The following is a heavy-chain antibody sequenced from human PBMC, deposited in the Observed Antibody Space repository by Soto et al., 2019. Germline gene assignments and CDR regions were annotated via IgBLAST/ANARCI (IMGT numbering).Heavy chain of an antibody. CDR1: GGSISSYY. CDR3: ARFRGSRFDY. V-gene: IGHV4-59*01. CDR2: IYYSGST. J-gene: IGHJ4*02. Sequence: QVQLQESGPGLVKPSETLSLTCTVSGGSISSYYWSWIRQPPGKGLELIGYIYYSGSTNYNPSPKSRVTISVDTSKNQFSLKLSSVTAADTAVYYCARFRGSRFDYWGQGTLVTVSS.